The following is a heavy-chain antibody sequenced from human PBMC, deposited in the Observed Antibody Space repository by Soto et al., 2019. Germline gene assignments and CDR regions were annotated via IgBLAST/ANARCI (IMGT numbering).Heavy chain of an antibody. J-gene: IGHJ4*02. Sequence: PGGSLRLSCTASGFTFGDYAMSWFRQAPGKGLEWVGFIRSKAYGGTTEYAASVKGRFTISRDDSKSIAYLQMNSLKTEDTAVYYCTREPDSSSWLWTPTDYWGQGTLVTVSS. CDR3: TREPDSSSWLWTPTDY. V-gene: IGHV3-49*03. D-gene: IGHD6-13*01. CDR2: IRSKAYGGTT. CDR1: GFTFGDYA.